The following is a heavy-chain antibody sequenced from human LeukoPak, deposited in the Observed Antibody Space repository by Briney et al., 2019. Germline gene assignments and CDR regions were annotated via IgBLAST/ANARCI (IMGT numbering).Heavy chain of an antibody. Sequence: ASVKVSCKASGYTFTGYYMHWVRQAPGQGLEWMGRINPNSGGTNYAQKFQGRVTMTRDTSISTAYTELSRLRSDDTAVYYCARDWQGYCSGGSCYPTSDYWGQGTLVTVSS. D-gene: IGHD2-15*01. J-gene: IGHJ4*02. CDR1: GYTFTGYY. V-gene: IGHV1-2*06. CDR2: INPNSGGT. CDR3: ARDWQGYCSGGSCYPTSDY.